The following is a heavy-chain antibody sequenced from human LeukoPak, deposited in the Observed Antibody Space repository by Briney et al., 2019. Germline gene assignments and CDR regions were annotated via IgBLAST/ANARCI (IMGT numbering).Heavy chain of an antibody. CDR1: GYTFTGYY. CDR3: ARPGGGYCSSTSCYTLRY. V-gene: IGHV1-69*05. D-gene: IGHD2-2*02. CDR2: IIPIFGTA. Sequence: GASVKVSCKASGYTFTGYYMHWVRQAPGQGLEWMGWIIPIFGTANYAQKFQGRVTITTDESTSTAYMELSSPRSEDTAVYYCARPGGGYCSSTSCYTLRYWGQGTLVTVSS. J-gene: IGHJ4*02.